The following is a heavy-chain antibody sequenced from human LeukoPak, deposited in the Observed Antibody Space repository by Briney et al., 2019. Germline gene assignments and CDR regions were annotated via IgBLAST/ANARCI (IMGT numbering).Heavy chain of an antibody. CDR1: GGSISSYY. CDR2: ISYSGST. Sequence: PSETLSLTCTVSGGSISSYYWSWIRQPPGKGLEWIGCISYSGSTNYNPSLRRRVTISVDTSKNQFSLKLSSVTAADTAVYYCARREDVLWYFDLWGRGTLVTVSS. J-gene: IGHJ2*01. CDR3: ARREDVLWYFDL. V-gene: IGHV4-59*08. D-gene: IGHD2-8*01.